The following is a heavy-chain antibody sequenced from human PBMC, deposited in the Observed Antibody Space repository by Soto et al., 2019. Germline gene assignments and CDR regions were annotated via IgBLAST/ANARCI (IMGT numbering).Heavy chain of an antibody. CDR1: DYTFTRYG. Sequence: ASVKVSCKSSDYTFTRYGISCVRQAPGQGLEWMGWISGYNGDTNYAQKFQGRVSMTIDTSTTTAYMELRSLRSDDTAVYYCAKNGQPPYYYYGLDVWGQGTKGTVSS. CDR2: ISGYNGDT. D-gene: IGHD2-8*01. CDR3: AKNGQPPYYYYGLDV. V-gene: IGHV1-18*01. J-gene: IGHJ6*02.